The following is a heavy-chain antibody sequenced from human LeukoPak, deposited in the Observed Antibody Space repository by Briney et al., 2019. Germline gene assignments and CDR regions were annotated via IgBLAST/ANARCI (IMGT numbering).Heavy chain of an antibody. J-gene: IGHJ3*02. CDR1: GFTFSSYG. CDR3: ATDVGDSDAFDI. D-gene: IGHD2-21*01. Sequence: GRTLRLSCAASGFTFSSYGMHWVRQAPGKGLEWVAVISYDGSNKYYADSVKGRFSISRDNSKNTLYLKMNSLRAEDTAVYYCATDVGDSDAFDIWGQGTMVTVSS. V-gene: IGHV3-30*03. CDR2: ISYDGSNK.